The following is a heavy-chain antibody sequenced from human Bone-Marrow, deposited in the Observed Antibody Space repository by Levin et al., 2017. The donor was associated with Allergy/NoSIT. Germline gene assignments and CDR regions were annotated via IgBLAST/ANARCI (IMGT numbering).Heavy chain of an antibody. D-gene: IGHD5-12*01. V-gene: IGHV5-51*01. J-gene: IGHJ4*02. CDR1: GFNFGNYW. Sequence: KIGESLKISCMASGFNFGNYWIGWVRQMPGKGLEWMGTIYGGDSDTRYSPSFQGQVSISADKTLSTAFLQWSNLKASDTAMYFCARRKRASSGYDEGGLDFWGQGTLVSVSS. CDR2: IYGGDSDT. CDR3: ARRKRASSGYDEGGLDF.